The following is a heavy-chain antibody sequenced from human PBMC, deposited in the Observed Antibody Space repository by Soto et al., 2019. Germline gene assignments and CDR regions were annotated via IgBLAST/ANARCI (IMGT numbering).Heavy chain of an antibody. J-gene: IGHJ4*01. CDR1: GGSFSGYY. V-gene: IGHV4-34*01. D-gene: IGHD2-8*02. Sequence: QVQLQQWGAGLLKPSETLSLTCAVYGGSFSGYYWTWIRQPPGPGLEWIGEINHSGSTNYNPSLKSRVTISVNTAKNQFSLKLTSVTAAETAVYYCARDKITGRFDYWGHGTLVTVSS. CDR2: INHSGST. CDR3: ARDKITGRFDY.